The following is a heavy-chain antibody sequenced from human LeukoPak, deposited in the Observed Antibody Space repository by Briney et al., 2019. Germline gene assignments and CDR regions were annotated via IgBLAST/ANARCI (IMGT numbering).Heavy chain of an antibody. J-gene: IGHJ4*02. CDR2: IYYSGST. D-gene: IGHD6-13*01. CDR3: VRVVALGAAGYYFDY. V-gene: IGHV4-59*01. CDR1: GGSISSYY. Sequence: KSSETLSLICTVSGGSISSYYWSWIRQPPGKGLEWIGYIYYSGSTNYNPSLKSRVTISVDTSKNQFSLKLSPVTAADTAVYYCVRVVALGAAGYYFDYWGQGSLVTVSS.